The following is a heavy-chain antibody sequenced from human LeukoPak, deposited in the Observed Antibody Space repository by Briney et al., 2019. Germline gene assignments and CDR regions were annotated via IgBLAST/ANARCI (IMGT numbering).Heavy chain of an antibody. CDR1: GGSISSGSYY. V-gene: IGHV4-39*07. Sequence: SQTLSLTCTVSGGSISSGSYYWSWIRQPPGKGLEWIGEINHSGSTNYNPSLKSRVTISVDTSKNQFSLKLSSVTAADTAVYYCARLYDSSGYYDEDAFDIWGQGTMVTVSS. J-gene: IGHJ3*02. CDR3: ARLYDSSGYYDEDAFDI. D-gene: IGHD3-22*01. CDR2: INHSGST.